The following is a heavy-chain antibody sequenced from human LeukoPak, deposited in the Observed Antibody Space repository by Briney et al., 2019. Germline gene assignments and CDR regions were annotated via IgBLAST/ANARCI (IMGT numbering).Heavy chain of an antibody. CDR2: IYYSGST. V-gene: IGHV4-59*08. Sequence: PSETLSLTCTVSGGSISSYYWSWIRQPPGKGLEWIGYIYYSGSTNYNPSLKSRVTISVDTSKNQFSLKLSSVTAADTAVYYCARHFLGERWLLTYYFDYWGQGTLVTVSS. D-gene: IGHD5-24*01. J-gene: IGHJ4*02. CDR1: GGSISSYY. CDR3: ARHFLGERWLLTYYFDY.